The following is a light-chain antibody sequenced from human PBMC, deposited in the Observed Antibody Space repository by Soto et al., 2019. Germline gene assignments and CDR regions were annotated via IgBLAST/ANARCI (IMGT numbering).Light chain of an antibody. CDR1: SSDVAGYNY. J-gene: IGLJ2*01. Sequence: QSALTQPRSVSGSPGQSVTISCTGTSSDVAGYNYVSWYQQHPGKAPKLMIYDVSKRPSGVPDRFSGSKSGNTASLTISGLQAKDEADYYCCSYAGSYTLVFGGGTKVTVL. CDR2: DVS. CDR3: CSYAGSYTLV. V-gene: IGLV2-11*01.